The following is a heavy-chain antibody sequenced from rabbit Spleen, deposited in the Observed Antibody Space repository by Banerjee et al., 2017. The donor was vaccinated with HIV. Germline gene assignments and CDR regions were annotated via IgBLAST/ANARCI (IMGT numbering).Heavy chain of an antibody. J-gene: IGHJ4*01. CDR2: IYSGSSGDT. CDR1: GFSFSSRYY. Sequence: QQLVESGGDLVKPGASLTLTCTASGFSFSSRYYMCWVRQAPGKGLEWIACIYSGSSGDTYYASWAKGRFTISKTSSTTVTLQMTSLTAADTATYFCARETSTGWGIVSFYFSLWGPGTLVTVS. V-gene: IGHV1S40*01. D-gene: IGHD4-1*01. CDR3: ARETSTGWGIVSFYFSL.